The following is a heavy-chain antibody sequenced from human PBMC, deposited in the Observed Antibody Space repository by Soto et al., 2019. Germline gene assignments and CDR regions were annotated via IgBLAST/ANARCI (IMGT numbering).Heavy chain of an antibody. CDR1: GFTFSSYG. Sequence: QVQLVESGGGVVQPGRSLRLSCAASGFTFSSYGMHWVRQAPGKGLEWVAVISYDGSNKYYADSVKGRFTISRDNSKNTLYLQMNSLRAEDTAVYYCAKDQSSGWSTDYWGQGTLVIVSS. D-gene: IGHD6-19*01. V-gene: IGHV3-30*18. J-gene: IGHJ4*02. CDR3: AKDQSSGWSTDY. CDR2: ISYDGSNK.